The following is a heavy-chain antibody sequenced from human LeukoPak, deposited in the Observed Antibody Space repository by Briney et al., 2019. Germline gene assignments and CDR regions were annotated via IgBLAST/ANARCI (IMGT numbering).Heavy chain of an antibody. CDR1: GFTVSTNY. J-gene: IGHJ4*02. CDR2: IHSGGST. Sequence: GGSLRLSCAASGFTVSTNYMSWVRRAPGKGLEWVSIIHSGGSTYYADSVKGRFTISRDFSQNTVYLQMNSLRAEDTAVYYCARTIGSGTYSRDYWGQGTLVTVSS. V-gene: IGHV3-66*01. CDR3: ARTIGSGTYSRDY. D-gene: IGHD3-10*01.